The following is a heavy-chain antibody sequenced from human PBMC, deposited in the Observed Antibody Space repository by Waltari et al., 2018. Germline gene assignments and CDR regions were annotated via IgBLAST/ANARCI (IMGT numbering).Heavy chain of an antibody. CDR2: IYYSGST. V-gene: IGHV4-39*01. J-gene: IGHJ6*03. CDR1: GGSISSSSYY. CDR3: ARHVGYYYYMDV. Sequence: QLQLQESGPGLVKPSETLSLTCTVPGGSISSSSYYWGWIRQPPGKGLEWIGSIYYSGSTYYNPSLKSRVTISVDTSKNQFSLKLSSVTAADTAVYYCARHVGYYYYMDVCGKGTTVTVSS.